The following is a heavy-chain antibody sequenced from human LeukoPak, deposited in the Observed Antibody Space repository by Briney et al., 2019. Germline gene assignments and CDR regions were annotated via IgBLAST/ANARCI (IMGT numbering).Heavy chain of an antibody. CDR2: IYPDDSDI. V-gene: IGHV5-51*01. J-gene: IGHJ4*02. D-gene: IGHD5-12*01. CDR1: GYSFTRYW. CDR3: ASHQTNSGYDNFDY. Sequence: GESLKISCKGSGYSFTRYWIGWVRQMPGKGLEWMGIIYPDDSDIRYSPSFQGQVTISADKSISTAYLQWSSLKASDTAMYYCASHQTNSGYDNFDYWGQGTLVTVSS.